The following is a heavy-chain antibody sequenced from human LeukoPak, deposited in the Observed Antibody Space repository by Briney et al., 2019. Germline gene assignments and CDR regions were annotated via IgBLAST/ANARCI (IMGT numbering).Heavy chain of an antibody. V-gene: IGHV1-69*04. D-gene: IGHD6-13*01. J-gene: IGHJ5*02. Sequence: SVKVSCKASGGTFSSYAISWVRQAPGQGLEWMGRIIPILDMTNYAQKFQGRVTITADKSTSTAYMELSSLRSEDTAVYYCARDQRDRIAPDPWGQGTLVTVSS. CDR2: IIPILDMT. CDR3: ARDQRDRIAPDP. CDR1: GGTFSSYA.